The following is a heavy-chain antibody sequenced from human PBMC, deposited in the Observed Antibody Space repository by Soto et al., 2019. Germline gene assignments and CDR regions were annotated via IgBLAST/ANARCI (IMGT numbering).Heavy chain of an antibody. CDR3: ARGPIVVVPAATFWFDP. V-gene: IGHV1-2*04. J-gene: IGHJ5*02. CDR1: GYTFTGYY. Sequence: ASVKVSCKASGYTFTGYYMHWVRQAPGQGLEWMGWINPNSGGTNYAQKFQGWVTMTRDTSISTAYMELSRLRSDDTAVYYCARGPIVVVPAATFWFDPWGQGTLVTVSS. D-gene: IGHD2-2*01. CDR2: INPNSGGT.